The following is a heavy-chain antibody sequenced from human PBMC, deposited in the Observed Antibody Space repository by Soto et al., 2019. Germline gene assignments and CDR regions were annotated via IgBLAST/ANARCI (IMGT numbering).Heavy chain of an antibody. D-gene: IGHD6-13*01. Sequence: QVQLQQWGAGLLKPSETLSLTCAVYGGSFSGYYWSWIRQPPGKGLEWIGEINHSGSTNYNPSLKSRVTISVDTSKKQFSLKLSSVTAADTAVYYCARGRFGSSRVYFDLWGRGTRVTVSS. V-gene: IGHV4-34*01. CDR1: GGSFSGYY. CDR2: INHSGST. J-gene: IGHJ2*01. CDR3: ARGRFGSSRVYFDL.